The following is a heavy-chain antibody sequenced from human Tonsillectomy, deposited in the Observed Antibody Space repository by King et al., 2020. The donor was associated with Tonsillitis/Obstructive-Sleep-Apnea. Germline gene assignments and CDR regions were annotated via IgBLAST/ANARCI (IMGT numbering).Heavy chain of an antibody. CDR1: GGSISSYY. Sequence: VQLQESGPGLVKPSETLSLTCTVSGGSISSYYWSWIRQPPGKGLEWIAYIYYSGSTNYNPSLKSRVTISVDTSKNQFSLQLSSVTAADTAVYYCARGGTIFGVVDYWGQGTLVTVSS. V-gene: IGHV4-59*01. D-gene: IGHD3-3*01. J-gene: IGHJ4*02. CDR2: IYYSGST. CDR3: ARGGTIFGVVDY.